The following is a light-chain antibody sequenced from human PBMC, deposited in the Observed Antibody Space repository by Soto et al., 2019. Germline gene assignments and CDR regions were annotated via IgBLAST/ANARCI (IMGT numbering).Light chain of an antibody. CDR2: GAS. J-gene: IGKJ2*01. CDR1: QSVSSNY. Sequence: EIVLTQSPGTLSLSPGERATLSCRAGQSVSSNYLAWYQQTPGQAPRLLIYGASSRATGIPDRFSGSGSGTDFTLTISRLEPEDFAVYYCQQYGSSPRTFGQGTKLEIK. V-gene: IGKV3-20*01. CDR3: QQYGSSPRT.